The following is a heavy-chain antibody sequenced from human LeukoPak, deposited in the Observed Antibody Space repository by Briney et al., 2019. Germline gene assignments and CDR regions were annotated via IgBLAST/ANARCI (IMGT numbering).Heavy chain of an antibody. CDR3: ARDRIRGAFDI. D-gene: IGHD3-3*02. Sequence: TSETLSLTCTVSGGSISSGSYYWSWIRQPPGKGLEWIGYIYYSGSTNYNPSLKSRVTISVDTSKNQFSLKLSSVTAADTAVYYCARDRIRGAFDIWGQGTMVTVSS. CDR2: IYYSGST. CDR1: GGSISSGSYY. J-gene: IGHJ3*02. V-gene: IGHV4-61*01.